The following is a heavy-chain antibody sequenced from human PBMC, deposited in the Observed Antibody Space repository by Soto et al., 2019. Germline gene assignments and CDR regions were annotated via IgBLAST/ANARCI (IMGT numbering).Heavy chain of an antibody. V-gene: IGHV3-21*01. J-gene: IGHJ4*02. Sequence: GGSLRLSCAASGFTLSSYSMNWVRQAPGKGLEWVSSISSSSSYIYYADSVKGRFTISRDNAKNSLYLQMNSLRAEDTAVYYCARSFYVDTAMVDYWGQGTLVTVSS. D-gene: IGHD5-18*01. CDR2: ISSSSSYI. CDR1: GFTLSSYS. CDR3: ARSFYVDTAMVDY.